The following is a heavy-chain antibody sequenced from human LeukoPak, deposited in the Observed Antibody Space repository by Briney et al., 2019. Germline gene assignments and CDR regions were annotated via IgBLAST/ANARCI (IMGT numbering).Heavy chain of an antibody. J-gene: IGHJ3*02. CDR1: GFTFNRYA. Sequence: GGSLRLSCAASGFTFNRYAMSWVRQAPGKGLEWVSAISGSGDSTYYADSVKGRFTISRDNSKNTLYLQMNSLRAEDTAVYYCAREHPSHDAFDIWGQGTMVTVSS. CDR3: AREHPSHDAFDI. CDR2: ISGSGDST. V-gene: IGHV3-23*01.